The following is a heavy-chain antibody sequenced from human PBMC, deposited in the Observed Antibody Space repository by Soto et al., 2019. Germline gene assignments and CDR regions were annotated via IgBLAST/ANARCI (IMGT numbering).Heavy chain of an antibody. Sequence: GGSLRLSCAASGFTFSSYGMHWVRQAPGKGLEWVAVISYDGSNKYYADSVKGRFTISRDNSKNTLYLQMNSLRAEDTAVYYCAKDPAAVAGTPVGGYYYYGMDVWGQGTTVTVSS. CDR3: AKDPAAVAGTPVGGYYYYGMDV. V-gene: IGHV3-30*18. J-gene: IGHJ6*02. CDR1: GFTFSSYG. CDR2: ISYDGSNK. D-gene: IGHD6-19*01.